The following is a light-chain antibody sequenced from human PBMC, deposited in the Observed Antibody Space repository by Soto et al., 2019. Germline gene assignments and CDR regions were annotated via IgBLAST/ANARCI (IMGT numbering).Light chain of an antibody. Sequence: DIQMTQSPSSVSASVGDRVTITCRASQGVSSWVAWYQQKPGKAPKLLIYTTSNLQTGVPSRFSGSGSGTDFTLTISSVQSEDLATYYCQQANSLPLTFGQGTRLDIK. CDR1: QGVSSW. CDR2: TTS. V-gene: IGKV1-12*01. CDR3: QQANSLPLT. J-gene: IGKJ5*01.